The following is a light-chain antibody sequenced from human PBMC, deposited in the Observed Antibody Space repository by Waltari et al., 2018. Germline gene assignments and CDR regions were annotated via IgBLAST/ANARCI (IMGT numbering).Light chain of an antibody. CDR1: SSDVGGFDH. J-gene: IGLJ3*02. Sequence: TGTSSDVGGFDHVSWYQHHPGKAPKVIIYDVSKRPSGVSNRFSGSKSGNTASLIISGLQADDEADYYCVSYTTISTWVFGGGTKLTVL. CDR2: DVS. CDR3: VSYTTISTWV. V-gene: IGLV2-14*03.